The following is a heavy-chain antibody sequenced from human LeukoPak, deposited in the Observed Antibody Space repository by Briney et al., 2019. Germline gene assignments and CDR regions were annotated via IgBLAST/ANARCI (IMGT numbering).Heavy chain of an antibody. CDR3: ARMFYQTGN. Sequence: SETLSLTCTVSGGSISSDNYYWSWIRQPPGKGLEWIGEINHSGSTNYNPSLKSRVTISVDTSKNQFSLKLSSVTAADTAVYYCARMFYQTGNWGQGTLVTVSS. CDR2: INHSGST. CDR1: GGSISSDNYY. D-gene: IGHD1-1*01. V-gene: IGHV4-39*07. J-gene: IGHJ4*02.